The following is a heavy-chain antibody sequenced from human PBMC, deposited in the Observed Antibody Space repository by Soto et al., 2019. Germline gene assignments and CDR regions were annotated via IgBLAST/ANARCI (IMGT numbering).Heavy chain of an antibody. J-gene: IGHJ6*02. CDR1: TFISTYA. CDR3: AKGPCSVGSCYGREDV. CDR2: ITGSGDTT. D-gene: IGHD2-15*01. Sequence: EVHLSQSGGGLVQPGGSLTLSCQASTFISTYAMSWVRQAPGKGLEWVSAITGSGDTTYYGDSVKGRFTISRDNSKNRLYLQMNNLRVADTAVYYCAKGPCSVGSCYGREDVWGQGTTVTVSS. V-gene: IGHV3-23*01.